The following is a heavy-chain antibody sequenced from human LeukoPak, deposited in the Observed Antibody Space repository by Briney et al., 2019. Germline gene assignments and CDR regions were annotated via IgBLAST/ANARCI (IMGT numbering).Heavy chain of an antibody. CDR1: GGSISSYY. Sequence: SETLSLTCTVSGGSISSYYWSWIRQPAGKGLEWIGYIYSTGSTNYNPPLNSRVTISVDTSKSQFSLKLRSVNAADTAVYYCARGGWLPPDYWGQGTLVTVSS. D-gene: IGHD3-22*01. CDR2: IYSTGST. J-gene: IGHJ4*02. CDR3: ARGGWLPPDY. V-gene: IGHV4-4*07.